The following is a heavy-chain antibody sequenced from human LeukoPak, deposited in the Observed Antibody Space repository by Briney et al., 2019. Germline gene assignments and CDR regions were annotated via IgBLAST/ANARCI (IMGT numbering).Heavy chain of an antibody. CDR3: ARASSTSAFPGMDV. Sequence: GGSLRLSCAASGFTVSSNYMSWVRQAPGKGLEWVSVIYSGGSTYYADSVKGRFTISRDNSKNTLYLQMNSLRAEDTAVYYCARASSTSAFPGMDVWGKGTTVTVSS. J-gene: IGHJ6*04. V-gene: IGHV3-53*01. D-gene: IGHD2-2*01. CDR2: IYSGGST. CDR1: GFTVSSNY.